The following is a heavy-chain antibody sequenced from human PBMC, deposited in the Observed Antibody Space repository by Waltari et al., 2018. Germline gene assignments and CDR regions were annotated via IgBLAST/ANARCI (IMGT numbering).Heavy chain of an antibody. CDR3: ARVNSNYVNWFDP. J-gene: IGHJ5*02. D-gene: IGHD4-4*01. CDR2: INWDGSST. CDR1: GCPFVHYA. V-gene: IGHV3-20*04. Sequence: EEQLVESGGGVVRPGGSLGLSCAASGCPFVHYAMAWVRQAPGKGLEWVSGINWDGSSTGYADSVKGRFTISRDNAKNSLHLHVNSLTAEDTAFYYCARVNSNYVNWFDPWGQGTLVIVSS.